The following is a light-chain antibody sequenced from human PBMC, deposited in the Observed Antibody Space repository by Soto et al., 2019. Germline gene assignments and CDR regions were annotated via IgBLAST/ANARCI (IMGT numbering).Light chain of an antibody. CDR3: QQYGSSRLT. J-gene: IGKJ4*01. V-gene: IGKV3-20*01. Sequence: EIVLTQSPGTLSLSPGERATLSCRASQSVNSSYLAWYQQKPGQAPRPLIYGASSRATGIPDRFSGSGSGTDFTLTISRLEPEDFGVYYCQQYGSSRLTFGGGTKVEIK. CDR2: GAS. CDR1: QSVNSSY.